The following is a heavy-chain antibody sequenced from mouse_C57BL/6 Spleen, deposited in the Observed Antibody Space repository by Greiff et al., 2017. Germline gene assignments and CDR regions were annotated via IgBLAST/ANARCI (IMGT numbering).Heavy chain of an antibody. CDR3: TREGIYYGNYRYYLDY. Sequence: VQLQQSGAELVRPGASVTLSCKASGYTFTDYEMHWVKQTPVHGLEWIGAIDPETGGTAYNQKFKGKAILTADKSSSTAYMELRSLTSEDSAVYYGTREGIYYGNYRYYLDYWGQGTTLTVSS. J-gene: IGHJ2*01. CDR2: IDPETGGT. CDR1: GYTFTDYE. D-gene: IGHD2-1*01. V-gene: IGHV1-15*01.